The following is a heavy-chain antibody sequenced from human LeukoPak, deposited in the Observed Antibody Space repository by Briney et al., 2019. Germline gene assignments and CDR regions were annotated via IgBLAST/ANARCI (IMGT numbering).Heavy chain of an antibody. J-gene: IGHJ4*02. Sequence: SETLSLTCTVSGGSISSYYWSWIRQPAGKGLEWIGRIYTSGSTNYNPSLKSRVTMSVDTSKNQFSLKLSSVTAADTAVYYCARRHVQYSSSSDPYYFDYWGQGTLVTVSS. CDR2: IYTSGST. V-gene: IGHV4-4*07. D-gene: IGHD6-6*01. CDR3: ARRHVQYSSSSDPYYFDY. CDR1: GGSISSYY.